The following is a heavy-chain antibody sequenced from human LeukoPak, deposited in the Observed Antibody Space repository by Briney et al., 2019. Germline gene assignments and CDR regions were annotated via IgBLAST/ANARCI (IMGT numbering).Heavy chain of an antibody. CDR3: ARGYYDSSGYYNPLSYYFDY. D-gene: IGHD3-22*01. Sequence: ASVKVSCKASGGTFSSYTISWVRQAPGQGLEWMGRISPILGIANYAQKFQGRVTITADKSTSTAYMELSSLRSEDTAVYYCARGYYDSSGYYNPLSYYFDYWGQGTLVTVSS. J-gene: IGHJ4*02. V-gene: IGHV1-69*02. CDR1: GGTFSSYT. CDR2: ISPILGIA.